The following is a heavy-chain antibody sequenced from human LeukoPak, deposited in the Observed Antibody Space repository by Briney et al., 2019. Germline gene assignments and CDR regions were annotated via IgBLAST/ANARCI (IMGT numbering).Heavy chain of an antibody. CDR2: IYISGST. Sequence: LETLSLTCTVSGGSIGNHYWSWIRQPAGKGLEWIGRIYISGSTNYNPSLKSRVTMSVDTYKNQFSLKLSSVTAADTAVYYCARGGYEYYCMDVWGKGTTVTVSS. J-gene: IGHJ6*03. CDR1: GGSIGNHY. D-gene: IGHD3-16*01. CDR3: ARGGYEYYCMDV. V-gene: IGHV4-4*07.